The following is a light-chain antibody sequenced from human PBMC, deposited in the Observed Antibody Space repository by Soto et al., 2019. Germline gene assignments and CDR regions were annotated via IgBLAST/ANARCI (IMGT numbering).Light chain of an antibody. J-gene: IGLJ2*01. Sequence: QSVLTQPASVSGSPGQSITISCTGTSSDVGSYNLVSWYQQHPGKAPKLMIYEGSKRPSGVSNRFSGTKSGNTASLTISGLQADDEADYYCCSSVRNVSFHVLFGGGTKLTVL. CDR3: CSSVRNVSFHVL. CDR1: SSDVGSYNL. CDR2: EGS. V-gene: IGLV2-23*03.